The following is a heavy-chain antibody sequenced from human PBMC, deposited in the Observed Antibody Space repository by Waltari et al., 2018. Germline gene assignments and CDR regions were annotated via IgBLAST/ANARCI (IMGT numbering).Heavy chain of an antibody. D-gene: IGHD3-22*01. CDR1: GFMFSNYA. CDR3: AKDFDTSGYFPLGS. Sequence: EVQLVDSGGDLVHPGGSLRLSCAASGFMFSNYAMTWVRPAPGKGLEWVSSVSGNGATTYYADSVRGRFTISRDNSENTLYLQMDRLRADDTAVYYCAKDFDTSGYFPLGSWGQGTLVTVSS. J-gene: IGHJ5*02. CDR2: VSGNGATT. V-gene: IGHV3-23*04.